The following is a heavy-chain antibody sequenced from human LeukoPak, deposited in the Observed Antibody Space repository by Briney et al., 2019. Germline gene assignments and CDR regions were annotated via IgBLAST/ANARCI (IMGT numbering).Heavy chain of an antibody. Sequence: GGSLRLSCAASGFTFSSYAMSWVRQAPGKGLEWVSAISGSGGSTYYADSVKGRFTISRDNSKNTLYLQMNSLRAEDTAVYYCAKSGQRLIYYDFLAPEDYWGQGTLVTVSS. CDR3: AKSGQRLIYYDFLAPEDY. D-gene: IGHD3-3*01. CDR2: ISGSGGST. CDR1: GFTFSSYA. V-gene: IGHV3-23*01. J-gene: IGHJ4*02.